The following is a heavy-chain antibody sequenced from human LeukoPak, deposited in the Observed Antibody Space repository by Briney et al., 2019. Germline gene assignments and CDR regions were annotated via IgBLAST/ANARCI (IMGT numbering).Heavy chain of an antibody. Sequence: SVKVSRKASGGTLSSYAISWVRQAPGQGLEWMGGIIPIFGTANYAQKFQGRVTITADKSTSTAYMELSSLRSEDTAVYYCARIVGDAFDIWGQGTMVTVSS. D-gene: IGHD3-22*01. CDR3: ARIVGDAFDI. CDR2: IIPIFGTA. CDR1: GGTLSSYA. V-gene: IGHV1-69*06. J-gene: IGHJ3*02.